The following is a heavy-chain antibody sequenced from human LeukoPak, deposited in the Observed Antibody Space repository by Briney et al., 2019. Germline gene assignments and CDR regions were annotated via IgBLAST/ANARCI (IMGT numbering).Heavy chain of an antibody. V-gene: IGHV4-59*08. D-gene: IGHD4-17*01. CDR2: IYYSGST. CDR1: GGSISSYY. Sequence: PSETLSLTCTVSGGSISSYYWSWIRQPPGKGLEWIGYIYYSGSTNYNPSLKSRVTISVDTSKNQFSLKLSSVTAADTAVYYCAGQPYGLARFDYWGQGTLVTVSS. CDR3: AGQPYGLARFDY. J-gene: IGHJ4*02.